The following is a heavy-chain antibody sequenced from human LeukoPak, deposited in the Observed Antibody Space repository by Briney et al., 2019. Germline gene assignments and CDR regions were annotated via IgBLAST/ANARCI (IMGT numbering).Heavy chain of an antibody. CDR2: IYYSGST. D-gene: IGHD3-22*01. J-gene: IGHJ3*02. CDR3: ARDRAHYYDSSGDDAFDI. V-gene: IGHV4-59*01. Sequence: SETLSLTCTVSGGSISSYYWSWIRQPPGKGLEWIGYIYYSGSTNYNPSLKSRVTISVDTSKNQFSLKLSSVTAADTAVYYCARDRAHYYDSSGDDAFDIWGQGTMVTVSS. CDR1: GGSISSYY.